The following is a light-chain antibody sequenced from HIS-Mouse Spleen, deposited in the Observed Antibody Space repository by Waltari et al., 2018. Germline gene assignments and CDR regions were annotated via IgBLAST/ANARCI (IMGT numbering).Light chain of an antibody. CDR2: DVS. J-gene: IGLJ3*02. V-gene: IGLV2-14*03. Sequence: QSALTQPASVSGSPGQSITISCTGTSSDVGGYNYVAWYKQHPGKAPKLMIYDVSNLPSGVPNRCSGSKSGNTASLTISGLQAEDEADYYCSSYTSSSTLRVFGGGTKLTVL. CDR1: SSDVGGYNY. CDR3: SSYTSSSTLRV.